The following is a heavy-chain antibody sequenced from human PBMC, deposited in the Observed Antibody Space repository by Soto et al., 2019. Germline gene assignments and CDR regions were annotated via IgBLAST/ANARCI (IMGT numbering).Heavy chain of an antibody. CDR2: IGTAGDT. J-gene: IGHJ6*02. Sequence: GGSLRLSCAASGFTFSSYDMHWVRQATGKGLEWVSAIGTAGDTYYPGSVKGRFTISRENAKNSLYLQMNSLRAGDTAVYYCARADGRYYGMDVWGQGTTVTVPS. D-gene: IGHD1-26*01. CDR1: GFTFSSYD. CDR3: ARADGRYYGMDV. V-gene: IGHV3-13*01.